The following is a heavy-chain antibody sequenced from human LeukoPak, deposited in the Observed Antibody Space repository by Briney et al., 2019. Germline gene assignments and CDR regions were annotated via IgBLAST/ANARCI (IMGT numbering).Heavy chain of an antibody. CDR3: ARVGRYGYNLEYFDY. CDR2: IYYSGST. V-gene: IGHV4-59*01. CDR1: GGSISSYY. J-gene: IGHJ4*02. D-gene: IGHD5-24*01. Sequence: SETLSLTCTVSGGSISSYYWSWIRQPPGKGLEWIGYIYYSGSTNYNPSLKSRVTISVDTSKNQFSLKLSSVTAADTAVYYCARVGRYGYNLEYFDYWGQGILVTVSS.